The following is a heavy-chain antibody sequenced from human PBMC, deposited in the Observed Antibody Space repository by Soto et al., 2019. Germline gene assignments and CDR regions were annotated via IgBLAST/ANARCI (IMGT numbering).Heavy chain of an antibody. CDR2: IYYSGST. CDR3: EKGDIAPAGTKGFAP. J-gene: IGHJ5*02. Sequence: SETLSLTCTVSGGSISSYYWSWIRPPPGKGLEWIGYIYYSGSTNYNPPLKSRATISVETSKNQFSLKLSSVTAADTAVFYCEKGDIAPAGTKGFAPWGQGPLVPVSS. V-gene: IGHV4-59*08. D-gene: IGHD6-13*01. CDR1: GGSISSYY.